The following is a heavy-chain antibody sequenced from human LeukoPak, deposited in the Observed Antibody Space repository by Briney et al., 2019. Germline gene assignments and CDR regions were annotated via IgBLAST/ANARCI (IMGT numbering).Heavy chain of an antibody. D-gene: IGHD3-10*01. CDR3: ARENKGYYYGSGSYYYDDY. CDR2: INPNSGGT. J-gene: IGHJ4*02. V-gene: IGHV1-2*06. Sequence: ASVKVSCKASGYTFTGYYMHWVRQAPGQGLEWMGRINPNSGGTNYAQKFQGRVTMTRDTSISTAYMELSRLRSDDAAVYYCARENKGYYYGSGSYYYDDYWGQGTLVTVSS. CDR1: GYTFTGYY.